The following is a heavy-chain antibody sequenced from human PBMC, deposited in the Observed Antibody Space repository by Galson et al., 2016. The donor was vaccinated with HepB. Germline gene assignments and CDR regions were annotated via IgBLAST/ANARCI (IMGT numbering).Heavy chain of an antibody. CDR2: IIPVFGTA. CDR1: GGTFSSYA. V-gene: IGHV1-69*13. D-gene: IGHD3-22*01. CDR3: AIEPYDSSGYYVLGAFDF. J-gene: IGHJ3*01. Sequence: SVKVSCKASGGTFSSYAFSWVRQAPGQGLEWLGGIIPVFGTAKYAQKFLGRVTIIADESTSTTYMGLSSLRSEDTAVYYCAIEPYDSSGYYVLGAFDFWGQGTMVTVSS.